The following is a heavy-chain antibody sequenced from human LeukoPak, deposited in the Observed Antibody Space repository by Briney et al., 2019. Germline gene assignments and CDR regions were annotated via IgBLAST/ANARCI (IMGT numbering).Heavy chain of an antibody. CDR2: IDPSDSYT. Sequence: GESLKISCKGSGYSFTSYWISWVRQMPGKGLEWMGRIDPSDSYTNYSPSFQGHVTTSADKSISTAYLQWSSLKASDTAMYYCARDSTYYYGSGRANDAFDIWGQGTMVTVSS. J-gene: IGHJ3*02. V-gene: IGHV5-10-1*01. D-gene: IGHD3-10*01. CDR3: ARDSTYYYGSGRANDAFDI. CDR1: GYSFTSYW.